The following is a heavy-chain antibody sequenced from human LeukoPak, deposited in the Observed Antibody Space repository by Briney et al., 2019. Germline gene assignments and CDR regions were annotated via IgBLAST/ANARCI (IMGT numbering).Heavy chain of an antibody. CDR1: GGSISSSSYY. J-gene: IGHJ6*03. D-gene: IGHD2-2*01. CDR3: ARDKRYQLLLGYYMDV. CDR2: IYYSGST. V-gene: IGHV4-39*07. Sequence: SETLSLTCTVSGGSISSSSYYWGWIRQPPGKGLEWIGSIYYSGSTYYNPSLKSRVTISVDTSKNRFSLKLSSVTAADTAVYYCARDKRYQLLLGYYMDVWGKGTTVTVSS.